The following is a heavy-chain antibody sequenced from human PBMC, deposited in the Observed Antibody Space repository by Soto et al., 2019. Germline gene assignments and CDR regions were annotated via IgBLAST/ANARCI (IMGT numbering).Heavy chain of an antibody. CDR3: VKTSKPYIVVVPAAHSDY. Sequence: PGGSLRLSCAASGFTFSSYAMSWVRQAPGKGLEWVSAISGSGGSTYYADSVKGRFTISRDNSKNTLYLQMNSLRAEDTAVYYCVKTSKPYIVVVPAAHSDYWGQGTLVTVAS. CDR1: GFTFSSYA. D-gene: IGHD2-2*01. CDR2: ISGSGGST. J-gene: IGHJ4*02. V-gene: IGHV3-23*01.